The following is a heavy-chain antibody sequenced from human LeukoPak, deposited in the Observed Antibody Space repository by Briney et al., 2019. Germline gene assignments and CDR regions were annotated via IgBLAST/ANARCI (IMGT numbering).Heavy chain of an antibody. J-gene: IGHJ4*02. CDR2: IDPNSGGT. Sequence: ASVKVSCKASGYTFTSYGISWVRQAPGQGLEWMGWIDPNSGGTNYAQKFQGGVSLTRDTSVSTVHMDLTRLRSDDTAIYYCARETAFAVAGPLNYWGQGTLVTVSS. CDR3: ARETAFAVAGPLNY. V-gene: IGHV1-2*02. CDR1: GYTFTSYG. D-gene: IGHD6-19*01.